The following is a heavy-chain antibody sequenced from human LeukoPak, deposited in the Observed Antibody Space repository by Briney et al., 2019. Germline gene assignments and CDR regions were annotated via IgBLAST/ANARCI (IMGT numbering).Heavy chain of an antibody. V-gene: IGHV4-38-2*02. J-gene: IGHJ6*02. Sequence: PSETLSLTCTVSGYSISSGYYWGWIRQPPGKGLEWIGSIYHSGSTYYNPSLKSRVTISVDTSKNQFSLKLSSVTAADTAVYYCAREGRYSGADYYYGMDVWGQGTTVTVSS. CDR3: AREGRYSGADYYYGMDV. D-gene: IGHD3-10*01. CDR1: GYSISSGYY. CDR2: IYHSGST.